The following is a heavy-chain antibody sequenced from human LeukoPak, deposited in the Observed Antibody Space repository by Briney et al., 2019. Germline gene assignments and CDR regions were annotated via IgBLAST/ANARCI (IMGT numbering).Heavy chain of an antibody. D-gene: IGHD3-22*01. CDR2: ILYDGSNK. V-gene: IGHV3-30*04. Sequence: GGSLRLSCAASGFTFSSHPMHWVRQAPGKGLEWVGVILYDGSNKYYADSVKGRFTISRDNSKNTLYLQMNSLRAEDTAVYYCARHVVAVGFDYWGQGTLVTVSS. CDR1: GFTFSSHP. J-gene: IGHJ4*02. CDR3: ARHVVAVGFDY.